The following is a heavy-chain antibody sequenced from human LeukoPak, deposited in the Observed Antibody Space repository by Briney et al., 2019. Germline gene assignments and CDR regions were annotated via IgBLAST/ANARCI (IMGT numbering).Heavy chain of an antibody. J-gene: IGHJ4*02. D-gene: IGHD3-22*01. CDR3: AKTDYDSSGYRYYFDY. V-gene: IGHV3-23*01. CDR1: GFSFSTYA. Sequence: QPGGSLRLSCAASGFSFSTYAMSWVRQAPGKGLEWVSSITGSGGNTYYADSVKGRFTISRDNSKNTLYLQMSSLRAEDTAVYYCAKTDYDSSGYRYYFDYWGQGTLVTVSS. CDR2: ITGSGGNT.